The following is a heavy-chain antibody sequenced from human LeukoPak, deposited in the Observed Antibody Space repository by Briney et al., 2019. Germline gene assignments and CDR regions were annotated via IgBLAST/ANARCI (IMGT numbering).Heavy chain of an antibody. CDR3: ARHNTQQLVRSGYWFDP. J-gene: IGHJ5*02. D-gene: IGHD6-13*01. CDR1: GGSISSYY. V-gene: IGHV4-59*01. Sequence: SETLSLTCTVSGGSISSYYWSWIRQPPGKGLEWIGYIYYSGSTNYNPSLKSRVTISVDTSKNQFSLKLSSVTAADTAVYYCARHNTQQLVRSGYWFDPWGQGTLVTVSS. CDR2: IYYSGST.